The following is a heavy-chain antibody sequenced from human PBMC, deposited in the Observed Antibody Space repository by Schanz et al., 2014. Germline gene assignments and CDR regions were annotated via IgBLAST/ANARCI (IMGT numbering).Heavy chain of an antibody. D-gene: IGHD1-1*01. CDR2: IYTSGST. J-gene: IGHJ2*01. V-gene: IGHV4-4*08. Sequence: QVQLVESGGGVVQPGRSLRLSCAASGFTFSNYAMSWVRQHPGKGLEWIGRIYTSGSTNYNPSLKSRVTISLDTSKNQSSLTLTSLTAADTAVYYCARDTTWRLDLWGRGTLVTVSS. CDR3: ARDTTWRLDL. CDR1: GFTFSNYA.